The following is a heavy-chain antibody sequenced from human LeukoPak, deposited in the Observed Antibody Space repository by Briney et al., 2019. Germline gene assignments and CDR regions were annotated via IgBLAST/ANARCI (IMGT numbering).Heavy chain of an antibody. V-gene: IGHV3-23*01. Sequence: GSLRLSCAASGFTFSSYAMSWVRQTPGQGLEWVSGISGGGDSTYSDSVRGRFTISRDNIKKTLYLRMNSLRVEDTATYYCAKGDRSGTTGIMDDWGQGTTVTVSS. CDR1: GFTFSSYA. CDR3: AKGDRSGTTGIMDD. J-gene: IGHJ6*02. D-gene: IGHD1-1*01. CDR2: ISGGGDST.